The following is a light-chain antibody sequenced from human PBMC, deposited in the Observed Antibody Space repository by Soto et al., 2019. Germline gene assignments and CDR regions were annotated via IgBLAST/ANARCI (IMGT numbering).Light chain of an antibody. J-gene: IGLJ2*01. CDR3: AAWQDSLSVG. V-gene: IGLV1-47*01. CDR2: RNN. CDR1: SSNIGSNY. Sequence: QSVLTQPPSASGTPGQRVTISCSGSSSNIGSNYVYWYQQLPGTAPKLLIYRNNQRPSRVPDRFSGSKSGTSASLAISGLRSEDEADYYWAAWQDSLSVGLGGGTQLTVL.